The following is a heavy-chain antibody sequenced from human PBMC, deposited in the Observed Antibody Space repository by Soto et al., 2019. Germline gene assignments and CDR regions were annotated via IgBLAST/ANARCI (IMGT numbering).Heavy chain of an antibody. V-gene: IGHV4-31*03. D-gene: IGHD1-7*01. J-gene: IGHJ4*02. CDR3: ARLISDNWNYRHYYFDY. CDR2: IYYSGSK. CDR1: AGSANSGGCY. Sequence: PSETLSLTCTLAAGSANSGGCYWSWIRQLPGKGLEWIGYIYYSGSKYYNPSLKSRITISIDKSTSQFSLNLTSVTVADTAVYYCARLISDNWNYRHYYFDYWGQGTLVTVSS.